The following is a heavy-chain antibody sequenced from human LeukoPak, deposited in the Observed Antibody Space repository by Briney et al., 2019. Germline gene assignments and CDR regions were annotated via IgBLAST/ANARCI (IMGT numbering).Heavy chain of an antibody. CDR3: AKDIVGGGDDY. J-gene: IGHJ4*02. CDR1: GFTFSRYW. D-gene: IGHD2-21*02. Sequence: GGSLRLSCAASGFTFSRYWMSWVRQAPGKGLEGVANIKEDGSEKKYVDSVKGRFTISRDNAKNSVYLQMNSLRVEDTAVYYCAKDIVGGGDDYWGQGTLVTVSS. V-gene: IGHV3-7*01. CDR2: IKEDGSEK.